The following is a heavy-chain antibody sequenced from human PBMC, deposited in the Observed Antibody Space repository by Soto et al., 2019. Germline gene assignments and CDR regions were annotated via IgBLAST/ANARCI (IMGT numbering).Heavy chain of an antibody. D-gene: IGHD2-21*02. J-gene: IGHJ2*01. CDR1: GGSISSGDYY. CDR3: ARDRLWGGLRDWYFDL. CDR2: IYYSGST. Sequence: QVQLQESGPGLVKPSQTLSLTCTVSGGSISSGDYYWSWIRQPPGKGLEWIGYIYYSGSTYYNPSLKSRVTISVDTSKNQFSLKLSSVTAADTAVYYCARDRLWGGLRDWYFDLWGRGTLVTVSS. V-gene: IGHV4-30-4*01.